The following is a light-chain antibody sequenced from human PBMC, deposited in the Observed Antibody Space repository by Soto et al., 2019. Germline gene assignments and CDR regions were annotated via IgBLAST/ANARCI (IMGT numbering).Light chain of an antibody. CDR1: SSDIGGYNY. CDR2: EVS. V-gene: IGLV2-14*01. J-gene: IGLJ1*01. CDR3: SSYTTVFTYV. Sequence: QSALTQPASVSGSPGQSITISCTGTSSDIGGYNYVSWFQQHPGKSPKLIIYEVSHRPSGVSSRFSGSKSGNTASLTISGLQTEDEADYYCSSYTTVFTYVFGTGTKLTVL.